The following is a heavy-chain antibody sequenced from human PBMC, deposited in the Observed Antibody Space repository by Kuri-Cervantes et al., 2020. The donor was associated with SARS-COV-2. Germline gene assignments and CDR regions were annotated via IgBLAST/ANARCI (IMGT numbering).Heavy chain of an antibody. V-gene: IGHV1-18*01. Sequence: ASVKVSCKASGYTFTSYGISWVRQAPGQGLEWMGWISAYNGNTNYAQKLQGRVTMTTDTSTNTAYMELRSLRSDDTAVYYCARDADSSSWYPGAFDIWGQGTMVTVSS. CDR2: ISAYNGNT. CDR1: GYTFTSYG. D-gene: IGHD6-13*01. J-gene: IGHJ3*02. CDR3: ARDADSSSWYPGAFDI.